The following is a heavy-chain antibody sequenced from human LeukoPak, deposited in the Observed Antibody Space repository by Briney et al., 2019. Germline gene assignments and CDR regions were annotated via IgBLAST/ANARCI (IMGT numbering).Heavy chain of an antibody. D-gene: IGHD3-10*01. Sequence: SETLSLTCTVSGGSINSYYWGWIRQPPGKGLECIGYIHYTGSTNYNPSLKSRVTISVDTSKSQFSLKLSSVTAADTAVYYCARDFASGYSYDYWGQGTLVTVSS. CDR3: ARDFASGYSYDY. CDR1: GGSINSYY. J-gene: IGHJ4*02. V-gene: IGHV4-59*01. CDR2: IHYTGST.